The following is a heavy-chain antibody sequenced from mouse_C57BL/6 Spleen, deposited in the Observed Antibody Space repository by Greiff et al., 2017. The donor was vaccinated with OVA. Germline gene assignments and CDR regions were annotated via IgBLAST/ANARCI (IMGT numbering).Heavy chain of an antibody. J-gene: IGHJ2*01. CDR2: ISSGGSYT. Sequence: EVQGVESGGDLVKPGGSLKLSCAASGFTFSSYGMSWVRQTPDKRLEWVATISSGGSYTYYPDSVKGRFTISRDNAKNTLYLQMSSLKSEDTAMYYCARHETDGYFDYWGQGTTLTVSS. CDR1: GFTFSSYG. D-gene: IGHD2-3*01. CDR3: ARHETDGYFDY. V-gene: IGHV5-6*01.